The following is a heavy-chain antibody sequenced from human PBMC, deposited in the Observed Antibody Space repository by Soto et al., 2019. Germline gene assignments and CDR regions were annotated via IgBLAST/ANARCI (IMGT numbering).Heavy chain of an antibody. J-gene: IGHJ3*02. CDR2: FDPEDGET. D-gene: IGHD3-22*01. V-gene: IGHV1-24*01. CDR3: ATTVYYYDSSGYRVDAFDI. Sequence: GASVKVSCKVSGYTLTELSMHWVRQAPGKGREWMGGFDPEDGETIYAQKFQGRVTMTEDTSTDTAYMELSSRGSEDTAVYYCATTVYYYDSSGYRVDAFDIWGQGTMVTVSS. CDR1: GYTLTELS.